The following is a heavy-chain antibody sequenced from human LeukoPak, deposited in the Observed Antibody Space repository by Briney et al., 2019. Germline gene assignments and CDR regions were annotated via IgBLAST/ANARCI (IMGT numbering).Heavy chain of an antibody. V-gene: IGHV3-21*01. D-gene: IGHD3-3*01. CDR3: ARDRYDFWSGYSY. Sequence: PGGSLRLSCAASGFTFSSYSMNWARQAPGKGLEWVSSISSSGIYIYYADSVKGRFTISRDNANNSLSLQMSSLRAEDTAVYYCARDRYDFWSGYSYWGQGTLVTVSS. J-gene: IGHJ4*02. CDR2: ISSSGIYI. CDR1: GFTFSSYS.